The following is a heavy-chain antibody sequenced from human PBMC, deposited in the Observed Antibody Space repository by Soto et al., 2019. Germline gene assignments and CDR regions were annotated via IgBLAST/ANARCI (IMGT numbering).Heavy chain of an antibody. CDR1: GYTFTSYY. CDR2: INPSGGST. V-gene: IGHV1-46*01. J-gene: IGHJ6*02. D-gene: IGHD3-3*01. Sequence: ASVKVSCKASGYTFTSYYMHWVRQAPGQGLEWMGIINPSGGSTSYAQKFQGRVTMTRDTSTSTVYMELSSLRSEDTAVYYCARDGAYYFFGSGWGAYYYGMDVWAQGPTVTVLL. CDR3: ARDGAYYFFGSGWGAYYYGMDV.